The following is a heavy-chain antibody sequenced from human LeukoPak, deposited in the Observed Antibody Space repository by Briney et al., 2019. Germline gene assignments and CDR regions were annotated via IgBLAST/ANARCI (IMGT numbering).Heavy chain of an antibody. J-gene: IGHJ6*03. Sequence: SETLSLTCIVSGGSMRSHYWSWIRQPPGKGLEGIGSIYSSGTTNYNPSLQSRVTLSVDTSKSQFSLNLTSVTAADTAVYFCARLIIVPAVRTYFYYYMDVWGEGTTVTVSS. CDR2: IYSSGTT. D-gene: IGHD2-2*01. V-gene: IGHV4-4*09. CDR1: GGSMRSHY. CDR3: ARLIIVPAVRTYFYYYMDV.